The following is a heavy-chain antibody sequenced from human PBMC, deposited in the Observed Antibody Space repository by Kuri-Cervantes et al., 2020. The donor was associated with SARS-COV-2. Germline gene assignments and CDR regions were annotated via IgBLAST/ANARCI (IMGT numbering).Heavy chain of an antibody. Sequence: SETLSLTCTVSGGSISSYYWSWIRQPPGKGLERIGYIYYSGSTNYNPSLKSRVTISVDTYKNQFSLKLSSVTAADTAVYYCARGGVVVVPAAIRPLFDPWGQGTLVTVSS. D-gene: IGHD2-2*01. J-gene: IGHJ5*02. CDR3: ARGGVVVVPAAIRPLFDP. CDR1: GGSISSYY. CDR2: IYYSGST. V-gene: IGHV4-59*01.